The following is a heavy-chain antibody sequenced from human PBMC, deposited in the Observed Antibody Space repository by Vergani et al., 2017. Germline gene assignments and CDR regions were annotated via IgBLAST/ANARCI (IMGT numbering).Heavy chain of an antibody. J-gene: IGHJ6*03. CDR3: ARAPSSWSRYYYYYYYMDV. CDR2: IKHSGST. Sequence: QVQLQQWGAGLLKPSETLSLTCAVYGGSFSGYYWSWIRQPPGKGLEWIGEIKHSGSTNYNPSLKSRVTISVDTSKNQFSLKLSSVTAADTAMYYCARAPSSWSRYYYYYYYMDVWGKGTTVTVSS. CDR1: GGSFSGYY. D-gene: IGHD2-8*02. V-gene: IGHV4-34*01.